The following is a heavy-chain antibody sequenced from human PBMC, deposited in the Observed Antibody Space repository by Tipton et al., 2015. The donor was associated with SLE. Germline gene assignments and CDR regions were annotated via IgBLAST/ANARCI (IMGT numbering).Heavy chain of an antibody. D-gene: IGHD7-27*01. V-gene: IGHV4-31*03. CDR1: GDSISNGGRY. Sequence: GLVRPSETLSLTCSVSGDSISNGGRYWSWIRQRPGKGLEWIGYYSYTGSTYYNPSLQSRVSISVDTSENQFSLKVNSVTAADTAVYYCARNWGTVDYWGQGTLVTVPS. CDR2: YSYTGST. CDR3: ARNWGTVDY. J-gene: IGHJ4*02.